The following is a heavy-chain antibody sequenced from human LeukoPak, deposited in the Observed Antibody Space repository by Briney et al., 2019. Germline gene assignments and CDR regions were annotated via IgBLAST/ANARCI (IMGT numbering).Heavy chain of an antibody. V-gene: IGHV1-69*04. CDR1: GGTFSSYA. D-gene: IGHD5-18*01. J-gene: IGHJ6*02. CDR3: ARGWGMVMALEGDSLDYGMDV. CDR2: IIPILGIA. Sequence: ASVKVSCKASGGTFSSYAITWVRQAPGQGLEWMGRIIPILGIANYAQKFQGRVTITADKSTSTAYMELSSLRSEDTAVYYCARGWGMVMALEGDSLDYGMDVWGQGTTVTVSS.